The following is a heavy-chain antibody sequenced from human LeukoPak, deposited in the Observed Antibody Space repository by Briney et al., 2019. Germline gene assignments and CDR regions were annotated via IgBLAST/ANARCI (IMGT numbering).Heavy chain of an antibody. J-gene: IGHJ4*02. D-gene: IGHD6-19*01. Sequence: PGGSLRLSCAASGFTFSIYAMNWVRQAPGKGLEWVSVISGSGGSTYYADSVKGRFTISRDNSKNTLYLQMNSPRAEDAAVYYCAKDGSRGLYYYFDYWGQGSLVTVSS. CDR2: ISGSGGST. CDR3: AKDGSRGLYYYFDY. V-gene: IGHV3-23*01. CDR1: GFTFSIYA.